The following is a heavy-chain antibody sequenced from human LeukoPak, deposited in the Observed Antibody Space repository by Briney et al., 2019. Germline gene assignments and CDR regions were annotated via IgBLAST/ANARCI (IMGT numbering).Heavy chain of an antibody. V-gene: IGHV4-61*08. CDR1: GFSLSTSGMC. D-gene: IGHD2-2*01. CDR2: IYYSGST. J-gene: IGHJ5*02. Sequence: SGPALVKPTQTLTLTCTFSGFSLSTSGMCVSWIRQPPGKGLEWIGYIYYSGSTNYNPSLKSRVTISVDTSKNQFSLKLSSVTAADTAVYYCTRLTVPLRFDPWGQGTLVTVSS. CDR3: TRLTVPLRFDP.